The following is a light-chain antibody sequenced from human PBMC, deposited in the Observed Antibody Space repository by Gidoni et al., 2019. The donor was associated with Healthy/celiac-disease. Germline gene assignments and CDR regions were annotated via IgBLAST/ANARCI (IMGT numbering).Light chain of an antibody. CDR3: QQYDNWYT. Sequence: DIQMTQSPSSLSASVGDRVTITCQASQDISNYLNWYQQKPGEAPKLLIYDASNLETGVPSRFSGSGSGTDFTFTVSSLQPEDIATYYCQQYDNWYTFGQGTKLEIK. CDR2: DAS. V-gene: IGKV1-33*01. J-gene: IGKJ2*01. CDR1: QDISNY.